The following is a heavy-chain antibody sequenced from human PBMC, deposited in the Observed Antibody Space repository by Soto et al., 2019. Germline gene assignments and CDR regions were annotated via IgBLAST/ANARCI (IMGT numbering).Heavy chain of an antibody. V-gene: IGHV1-2*04. D-gene: IGHD2-21*01. Sequence: AASVKVSCKASGYAFTGYYMHWVRQAPGQGLEWMGWINPNSGGTNYAQKFQGWVTMTRDTSISTAYMELSRLRSDDTAVYYCAREGEGDGFYGMDVWGQGTTVTVSS. CDR3: AREGEGDGFYGMDV. CDR1: GYAFTGYY. J-gene: IGHJ6*02. CDR2: INPNSGGT.